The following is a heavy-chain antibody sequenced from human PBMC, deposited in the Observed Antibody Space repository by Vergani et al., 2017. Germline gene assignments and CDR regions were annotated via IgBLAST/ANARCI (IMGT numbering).Heavy chain of an antibody. J-gene: IGHJ3*02. CDR2: IYSGGST. Sequence: EVQLVETGGGLIQPGGSLRLSCAASGFTVSSNYMSWVRQAPGKGLEWVSVIYSGGSTYYADSVKGRFTISRDNSKNTLYLQMNSLRAEDTAVYYCAKEGSLLWFGELDRGAFDIWGQGTMVTVSS. CDR1: GFTVSSNY. V-gene: IGHV3-53*02. CDR3: AKEGSLLWFGELDRGAFDI. D-gene: IGHD3-10*01.